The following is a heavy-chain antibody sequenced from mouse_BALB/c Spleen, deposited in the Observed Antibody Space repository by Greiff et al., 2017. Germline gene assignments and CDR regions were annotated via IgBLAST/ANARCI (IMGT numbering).Heavy chain of an antibody. Sequence: VKLQESGPGLVQPSQSLSITCTVSGFSLTSYGVHWVRQSPGKGLEWLGVIWSGGSTDYNAAFISRLSISKDNSKSQVFFKMNSLQANDTAIYYCARNPFYGGGAMDYWGQGTSVTVSS. D-gene: IGHD1-1*02. CDR2: IWSGGST. CDR3: ARNPFYGGGAMDY. J-gene: IGHJ4*01. CDR1: GFSLTSYG. V-gene: IGHV2-2*02.